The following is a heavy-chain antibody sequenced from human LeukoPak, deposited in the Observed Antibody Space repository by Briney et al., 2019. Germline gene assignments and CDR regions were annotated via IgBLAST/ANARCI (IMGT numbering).Heavy chain of an antibody. CDR3: AKAHSGDYVWGSYRSAPDY. J-gene: IGHJ4*02. Sequence: TGGSLRLSCAAFGFTFSSYGMHWVRQAPGKGLEWVAFIRYDGSNKYYADSVKGRFTISRDNSKNTLYLQMNSLRAEDTAVYYCAKAHSGDYVWGSYRSAPDYWGQGTLVTVSS. D-gene: IGHD3-16*02. CDR1: GFTFSSYG. CDR2: IRYDGSNK. V-gene: IGHV3-30*02.